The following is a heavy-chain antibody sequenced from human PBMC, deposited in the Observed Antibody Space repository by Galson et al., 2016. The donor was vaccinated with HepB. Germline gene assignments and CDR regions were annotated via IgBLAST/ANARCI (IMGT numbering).Heavy chain of an antibody. CDR3: VKIGRNWFDP. Sequence: SVKVSCKASGGTFGSYGISWVRQAPGQGLEWMGGIIPIFGASDYAQNFQGRVTITADESTSTAYMELSSLISDDTAVYYCVKIGRNWFDPWGQGTLVTVSS. V-gene: IGHV1-69*13. D-gene: IGHD2/OR15-2a*01. CDR1: GGTFGSYG. J-gene: IGHJ5*02. CDR2: IIPIFGAS.